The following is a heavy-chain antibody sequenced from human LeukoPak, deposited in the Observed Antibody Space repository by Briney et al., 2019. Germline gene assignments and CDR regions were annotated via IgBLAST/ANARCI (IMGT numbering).Heavy chain of an antibody. D-gene: IGHD3-22*01. CDR3: ASDTYYYDSSGYYRDAFDV. Sequence: GGSLRLSCAPSGFTFSSYWMHWVRQAPGKGLVWVSRINSDGSSTSYADSVKGRFTISRDNAKNTLYLQMNSLRAEDTAVYYCASDTYYYDSSGYYRDAFDVWGQGTMVTVSS. J-gene: IGHJ3*01. CDR1: GFTFSSYW. V-gene: IGHV3-74*01. CDR2: INSDGSST.